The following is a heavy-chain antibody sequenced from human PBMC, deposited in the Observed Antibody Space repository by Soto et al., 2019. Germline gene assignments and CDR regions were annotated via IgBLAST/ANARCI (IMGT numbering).Heavy chain of an antibody. CDR2: ISYDGSNK. J-gene: IGHJ4*02. V-gene: IGHV3-30*18. CDR3: AKGHSGSYYYFDY. Sequence: QVQLVESGGGVVQPGRSLRLSCAASGFTFRSDGMHWVRQAPGKGLEWVAVISYDGSNKYYADSVKGRFTIARDNSKNTLYLQMNSLRAEDTAVYYCAKGHSGSYYYFDYWGQGTLVTVSS. D-gene: IGHD1-26*01. CDR1: GFTFRSDG.